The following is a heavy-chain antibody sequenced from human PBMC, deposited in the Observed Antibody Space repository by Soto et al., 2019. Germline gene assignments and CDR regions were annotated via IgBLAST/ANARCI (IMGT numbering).Heavy chain of an antibody. CDR1: GGSVSGYY. CDR2: INHSGST. V-gene: IGHV4-34*01. J-gene: IGHJ4*02. D-gene: IGHD3-16*02. Sequence: SETLSLTCAVYGGSVSGYYWTWLRQPPGKGLEWIGEINHSGSTDSNPALKSRVTLSVDTSRNQFSLKLNSVTAADTAVYFCARGGLHLGEFSLGQFDSWGQGTLVTV. CDR3: ARGGLHLGEFSLGQFDS.